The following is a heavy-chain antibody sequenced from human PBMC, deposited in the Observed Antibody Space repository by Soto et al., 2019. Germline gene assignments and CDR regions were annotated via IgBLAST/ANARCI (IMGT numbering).Heavy chain of an antibody. CDR3: ARSPGVFDY. D-gene: IGHD3-10*01. Sequence: QVQLVQSGAEVKKPGSSVKVSCKASGGTFSSLAISWVRQAPGQGLEWMGGLVPVFGTANYAQKFQDRVTITAEKSTRTSYMELSSLRSEDTAVYYCARSPGVFDYWGQGTLVTVSS. V-gene: IGHV1-69*06. J-gene: IGHJ4*02. CDR2: LVPVFGTA. CDR1: GGTFSSLA.